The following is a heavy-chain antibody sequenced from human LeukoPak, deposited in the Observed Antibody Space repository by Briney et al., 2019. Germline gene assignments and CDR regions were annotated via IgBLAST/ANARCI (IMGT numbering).Heavy chain of an antibody. CDR1: GGSISSSSYY. CDR2: IYYSGST. V-gene: IGHV4-61*05. J-gene: IGHJ4*02. CDR3: AGIAAAGLSRFDY. Sequence: SETLSLTCTVSGGSISSSSYYWGWIRQPPGKGLEWIGYIYYSGSTNYNPSLKSRVTISVDTSKNQFSLKLSSVTAADTAVYYCAGIAAAGLSRFDYWGQGTLVTVSS. D-gene: IGHD6-13*01.